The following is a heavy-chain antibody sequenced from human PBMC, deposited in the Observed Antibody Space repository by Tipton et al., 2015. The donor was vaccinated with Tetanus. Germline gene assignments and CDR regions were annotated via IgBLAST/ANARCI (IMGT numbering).Heavy chain of an antibody. V-gene: IGHV4-34*01. CDR2: INHSGST. Sequence: TLSLTCAVYGGSFSGYYWSWIRQPPGKGLEWIGEINHSGSTNYNPSLKSRVTISVDTSKNQFSLKLSSVTAADTAVYYCARGGDIVVVPAARGNHDGMDVWGQGTTVTVSS. CDR3: ARGGDIVVVPAARGNHDGMDV. J-gene: IGHJ6*02. D-gene: IGHD2-2*01. CDR1: GGSFSGYY.